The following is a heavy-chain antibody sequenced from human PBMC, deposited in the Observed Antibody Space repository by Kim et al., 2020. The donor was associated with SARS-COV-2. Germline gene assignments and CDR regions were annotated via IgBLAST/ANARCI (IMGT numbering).Heavy chain of an antibody. D-gene: IGHD5-12*01. CDR1: GFTFSSYA. CDR3: ARVLPQDGYNFLPQTFDY. V-gene: IGHV3-30*04. J-gene: IGHJ4*02. CDR2: ISYDGSNK. Sequence: GGSLRLSCAASGFTFSSYAMHWVRQAPGKGLEWVAVISYDGSNKYYADSVKGRFTISRDNSKNTLYLQMNSLRAEDTAVYYCARVLPQDGYNFLPQTFDYWGQGTLVTVSS.